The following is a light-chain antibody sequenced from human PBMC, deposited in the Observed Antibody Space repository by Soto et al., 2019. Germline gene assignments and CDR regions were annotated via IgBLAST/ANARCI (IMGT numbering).Light chain of an antibody. V-gene: IGKV1-39*01. CDR1: QTIGTY. J-gene: IGKJ1*01. Sequence: IAVTQSPSSLAASLGDRVTITCRASQTIGTYVNWYRQKSGAAPELLIYDASTLQSGVPSRFRGGASGTDFTLTISSLQLDDFATYYSQQSYNTPLTFGQGTKVEIK. CDR3: QQSYNTPLT. CDR2: DAS.